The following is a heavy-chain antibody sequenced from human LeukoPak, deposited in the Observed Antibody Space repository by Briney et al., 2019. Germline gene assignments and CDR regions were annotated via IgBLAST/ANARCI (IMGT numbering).Heavy chain of an antibody. CDR2: ISAYNGFT. CDR3: ARAGRRIVATNGHWFDP. J-gene: IGHJ5*02. CDR1: GYTFNNYG. Sequence: GASVTVSCKASGYTFNNYGIHWVRQAPGQGLEWMDWISAYNGFTNYADNLQGRVTMTTETSTGTAYMEPRSLSSDDAAVYYCARAGRRIVATNGHWFDPWGQGTLVTVSS. D-gene: IGHD5-12*01. V-gene: IGHV1-18*01.